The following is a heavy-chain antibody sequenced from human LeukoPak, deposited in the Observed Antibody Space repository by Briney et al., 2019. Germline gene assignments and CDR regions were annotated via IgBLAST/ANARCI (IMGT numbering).Heavy chain of an antibody. V-gene: IGHV1-69*04. CDR2: IIPILGIA. J-gene: IGHJ4*02. D-gene: IGHD5-18*01. Sequence: REASVKVSCKASGGTFSSYAISWVRQAPGQGLEWMGRIIPILGIANYAQKFQGRVTITADKSTSTAYMELSSLRSEDTAVYYCAREVMDTAMVDYWGQGTLVTVSS. CDR1: GGTFSSYA. CDR3: AREVMDTAMVDY.